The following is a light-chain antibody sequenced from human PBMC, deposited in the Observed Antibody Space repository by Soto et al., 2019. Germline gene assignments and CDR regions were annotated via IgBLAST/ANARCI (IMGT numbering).Light chain of an antibody. Sequence: DVQMTQSPSTLSASIGDRVTITCRASQSISRWLAWYQQKPWKAPKLLIYQASTLESAVPSRFTGSGSGTEFSLTINSLQSDDFATYYCQQYNAAFGQGTRLDIK. CDR2: QAS. CDR1: QSISRW. J-gene: IGKJ5*01. CDR3: QQYNAA. V-gene: IGKV1-5*03.